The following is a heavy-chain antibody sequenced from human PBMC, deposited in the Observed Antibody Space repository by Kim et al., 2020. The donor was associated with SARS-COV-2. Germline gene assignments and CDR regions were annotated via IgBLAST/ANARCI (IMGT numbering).Heavy chain of an antibody. J-gene: IGHJ4*02. D-gene: IGHD3-22*01. CDR1: GYTFTSYA. V-gene: IGHV1-3*01. Sequence: ASVKVSCKASGYTFTSYAMHWVRQAPGQRLEWMGWINAGNGNTKYSQKFQGRVTITRDTSASTAYMELSSLRSEDTAVYYCGFQDYDSSGYYFWGQGTLVTVSS. CDR3: GFQDYDSSGYYF. CDR2: INAGNGNT.